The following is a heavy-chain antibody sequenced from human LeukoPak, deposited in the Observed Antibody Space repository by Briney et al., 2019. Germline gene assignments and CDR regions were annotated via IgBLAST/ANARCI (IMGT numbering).Heavy chain of an antibody. V-gene: IGHV1-2*02. J-gene: IGHJ4*02. Sequence: ASVKVSCKASGYTFSGYYVHWVRQAPGQGLEWMGWINPNTGATNYAQKFQGRVTMSRDTSISTAYMELSRLRSDDTAVYYCARVPQTGWRNYGDYFDYWGQGTLVTVSS. CDR1: GYTFSGYY. CDR3: ARVPQTGWRNYGDYFDY. CDR2: INPNTGAT. D-gene: IGHD4-17*01.